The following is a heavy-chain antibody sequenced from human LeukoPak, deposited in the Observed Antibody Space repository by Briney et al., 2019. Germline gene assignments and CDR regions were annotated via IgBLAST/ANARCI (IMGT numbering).Heavy chain of an antibody. J-gene: IGHJ4*02. V-gene: IGHV3-23*01. CDR1: GFTFSSYA. CDR3: AKDLGIDYVWGSYRPDY. Sequence: PGGSLRLSCAASGFTFSSYAMRWVRQAPGKGREWVSAISGSGGSTYYADSVKGRFTISRDNSKNTLDLQMNSLRAEDTAVYYCAKDLGIDYVWGSYRPDYWGQGTLVTVSS. D-gene: IGHD3-16*02. CDR2: ISGSGGST.